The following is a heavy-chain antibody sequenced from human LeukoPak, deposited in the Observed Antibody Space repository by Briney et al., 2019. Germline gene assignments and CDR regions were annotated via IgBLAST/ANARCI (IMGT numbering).Heavy chain of an antibody. CDR3: ARGRRYFDWLVDYFDF. Sequence: GGSLRLSCAASGFTFSNFGMHWVCQAPGKGLEWVAVISDDGSNIHYADSVKGRFTISRDNSLNTLHLQMNSLRTEDTAVYYCARGRRYFDWLVDYFDFWGQGTLVTVSS. J-gene: IGHJ4*02. D-gene: IGHD3-9*01. CDR1: GFTFSNFG. V-gene: IGHV3-30*03. CDR2: ISDDGSNI.